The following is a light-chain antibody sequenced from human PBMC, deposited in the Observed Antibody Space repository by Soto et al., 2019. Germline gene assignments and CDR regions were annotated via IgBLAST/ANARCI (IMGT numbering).Light chain of an antibody. J-gene: IGKJ5*01. CDR2: DAS. CDR3: QQSDSLPIT. V-gene: IGKV1-33*01. Sequence: DIQMTQSPSSLSASVGDRVTITCRASQDISNELNWYQQRPGKAPKLMIYDASNLERGVPSRFSGTRSGTHFTFAITSLQPEDVEKYYCQQSDSLPITFGQGTRLEI. CDR1: QDISNE.